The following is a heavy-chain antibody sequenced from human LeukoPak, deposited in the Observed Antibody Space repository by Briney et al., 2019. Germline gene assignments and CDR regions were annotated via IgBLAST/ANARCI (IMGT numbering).Heavy chain of an antibody. J-gene: IGHJ4*02. V-gene: IGHV3-33*06. CDR2: IWYDGSNK. Sequence: TGWSLRLSCAASGFTFSSYGRHWVRQAPGKGLEWVAVIWYDGSNKYYADSVKGRFTISRDNSKNTLYLQMNSLRAEDTAVYYCAKTRPLDSSSWSHGDYWGQGTLVTVSS. CDR1: GFTFSSYG. CDR3: AKTRPLDSSSWSHGDY. D-gene: IGHD6-13*01.